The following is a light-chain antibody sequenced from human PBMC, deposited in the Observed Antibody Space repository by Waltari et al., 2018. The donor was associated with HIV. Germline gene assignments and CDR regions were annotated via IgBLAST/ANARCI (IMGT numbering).Light chain of an antibody. J-gene: IGLJ2*01. Sequence: QSALTQPRSVSGSPGQSVTISCTGTSSDVGGYNYVSWYQQHPGKAPKLMIYDVSKRPSGVPDRFSCSKSGNTASLTISGLQAEDEADYYCCSYAGSYTLVFGGGTKLTVL. CDR3: CSYAGSYTLV. V-gene: IGLV2-11*01. CDR2: DVS. CDR1: SSDVGGYNY.